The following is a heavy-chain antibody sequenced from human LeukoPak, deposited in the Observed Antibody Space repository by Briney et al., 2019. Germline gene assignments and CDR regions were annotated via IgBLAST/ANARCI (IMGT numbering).Heavy chain of an antibody. V-gene: IGHV3-53*01. D-gene: IGHD3-3*01. J-gene: IGHJ4*02. Sequence: GGSLRLSCAASGLTVSSNYMSWVRQAPGKGLEWVSVIYSGGSTYYADSVKGRFTISRDNAKNSLYLQMNSLRAEDTAVYYCARDAHYDFWSGYYSTWPLGYWGQGTLVTVSS. CDR3: ARDAHYDFWSGYYSTWPLGY. CDR1: GLTVSSNY. CDR2: IYSGGST.